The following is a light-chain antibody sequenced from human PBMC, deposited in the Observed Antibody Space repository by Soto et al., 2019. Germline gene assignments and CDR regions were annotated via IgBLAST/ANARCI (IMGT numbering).Light chain of an antibody. CDR2: WAS. Sequence: DILMTQSTDSLAVSLGERATINCKSSQIVLYSSNNKNYLACYQQKPGQPPKLLIYWASTRESGVPDRFSGSGSGTDFTLTISSLQAEDVAVYYCQQYYSTRTFGQGTKVDI. V-gene: IGKV4-1*01. CDR1: QIVLYSSNNKNY. CDR3: QQYYSTRT. J-gene: IGKJ1*01.